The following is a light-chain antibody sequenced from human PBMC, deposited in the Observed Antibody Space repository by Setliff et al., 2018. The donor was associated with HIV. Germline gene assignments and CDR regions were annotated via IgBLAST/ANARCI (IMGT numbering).Light chain of an antibody. CDR3: NSYTTSGTRV. J-gene: IGLJ1*01. V-gene: IGLV2-14*01. CDR1: SSDVGGYNY. Sequence: QSVLTQPASVSGSPGQSIIISCTGTSSDVGGYNYVSWYQQHPGKAPKLIIYEVTNRPSGVSDRFSGSKSVNTASLTISGLQTEDEADYYCNSYTTSGTRVLGTGTKVTVL. CDR2: EVT.